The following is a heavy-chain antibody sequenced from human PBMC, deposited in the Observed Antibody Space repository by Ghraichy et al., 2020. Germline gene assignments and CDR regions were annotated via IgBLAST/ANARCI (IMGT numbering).Heavy chain of an antibody. V-gene: IGHV4-30-2*01. Sequence: SETLSLTCAVSGGSISSGGYSWSWIRQPPGKGLEWIGYIYHSGSTYYNPSLKSRVTISVDRSKNQFSLKLSSVTAADTAVYYCAREHGGGAFDIWGQGTMVTVSS. CDR2: IYHSGST. J-gene: IGHJ3*02. CDR3: AREHGGGAFDI. CDR1: GGSISSGGYS. D-gene: IGHD3-10*01.